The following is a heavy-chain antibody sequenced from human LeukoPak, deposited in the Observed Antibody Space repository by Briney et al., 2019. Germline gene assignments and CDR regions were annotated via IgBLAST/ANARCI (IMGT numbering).Heavy chain of an antibody. CDR3: ARARVRWFDP. CDR1: GGSISSSSYY. CDR2: IYYSGST. Sequence: SETLSLTCTVSGGSISSSSYYWGWIRQPPGKGLEWIGSIYYSGSTYYNPSLKSRVTISVDTSKNQFSLELSSVTAADTAVYYCARARVRWFDPWGQGTLVTVSS. J-gene: IGHJ5*02. V-gene: IGHV4-39*01.